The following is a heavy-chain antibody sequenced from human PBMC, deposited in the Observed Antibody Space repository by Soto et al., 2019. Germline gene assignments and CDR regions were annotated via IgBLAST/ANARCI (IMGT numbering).Heavy chain of an antibody. V-gene: IGHV3-23*01. CDR3: AKDIGELPIFDY. CDR1: GFTFSSYA. D-gene: IGHD1-26*01. Sequence: GGSLRLSCAASGFTFSSYAMSWVRQAPGKGLEWVSAISGSGGSTYYADSVKGRFTISRDNSKNTLYLQMNSLGAEDTAVYYCAKDIGELPIFDYWGQGTLVTVSS. J-gene: IGHJ4*02. CDR2: ISGSGGST.